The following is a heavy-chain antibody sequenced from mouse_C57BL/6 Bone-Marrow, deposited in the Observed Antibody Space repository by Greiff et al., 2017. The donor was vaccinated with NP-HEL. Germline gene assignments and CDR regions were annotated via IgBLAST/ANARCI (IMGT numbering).Heavy chain of an antibody. CDR3: AREPYTTVVAPYAMDY. D-gene: IGHD1-1*01. CDR2: IDPSDSYT. V-gene: IGHV1-50*01. J-gene: IGHJ4*01. CDR1: GYTFTSYW. Sequence: QVQLKQPGAELVKPVASVKLSCKASGYTFTSYWMQWVKQRPGQGLEWIGEIDPSDSYTNYNQKFKGKATLTVDTSSSTAYMQLSSLTSEDSAVYYCAREPYTTVVAPYAMDYWGQGTSVTVSS.